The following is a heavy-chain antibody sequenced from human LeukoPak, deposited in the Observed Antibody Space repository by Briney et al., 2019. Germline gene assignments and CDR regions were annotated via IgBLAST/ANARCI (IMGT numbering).Heavy chain of an antibody. J-gene: IGHJ5*02. Sequence: ASVKVSCKASGYTFTSYGISWVRQAPGQGLEWMGWISAYNGNTNYAQKLQGRVTMTTDTSTSTAYMELRSLRSDDTAVYYCAGPPMYSSGWYWFDPWGQGTLVTVSS. CDR1: GYTFTSYG. CDR2: ISAYNGNT. D-gene: IGHD6-19*01. V-gene: IGHV1-18*01. CDR3: AGPPMYSSGWYWFDP.